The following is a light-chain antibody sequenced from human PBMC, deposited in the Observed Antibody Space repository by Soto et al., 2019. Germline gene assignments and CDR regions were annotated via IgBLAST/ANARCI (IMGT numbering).Light chain of an antibody. V-gene: IGKV1-39*01. CDR1: QSISSY. CDR3: QQSYSTPPGLT. CDR2: AAS. Sequence: DIQMTQSPSSLSASVGDRVTITCRASQSISSYVNWYQQKPGKAPKLLIYAASSLQSGVPSRFCGSGSGTDFTLTISSLQPEEFAAYYCQQSYSTPPGLTFGGGTKVDI. J-gene: IGKJ4*01.